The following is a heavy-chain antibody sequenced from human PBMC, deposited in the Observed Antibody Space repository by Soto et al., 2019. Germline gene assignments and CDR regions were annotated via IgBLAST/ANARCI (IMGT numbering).Heavy chain of an antibody. CDR2: ISSSSSYT. CDR3: ARAVVPAADYYGMDV. V-gene: IGHV3-11*06. J-gene: IGHJ6*02. D-gene: IGHD2-2*01. Sequence: GGSLRLSCAASGFTFSDYYMSWIRQAPGKGLEWVSYISSSSSYTNYADSVKGRFTIPRDNAKNSLYLQMNSLRAEDTAVYYCARAVVPAADYYGMDVWGQGTTVTVSS. CDR1: GFTFSDYY.